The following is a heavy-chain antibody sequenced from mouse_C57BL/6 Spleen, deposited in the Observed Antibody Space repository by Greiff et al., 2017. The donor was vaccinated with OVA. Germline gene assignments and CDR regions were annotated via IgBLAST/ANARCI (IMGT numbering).Heavy chain of an antibody. J-gene: IGHJ2*01. CDR2: IDPSDNYT. Sequence: QVQLQQPGAELVKPGASVKLSCKASGYTFTCYCMQWVKQRPGQGLEWNGEIDPSDNYTNSNQKFKGKATLTVDTSSSTAYMQLSSLTSEDSAVLYCARSWGNYFDYWGQGTTLTVSS. CDR1: GYTFTCYC. V-gene: IGHV1-50*01. CDR3: ARSWGNYFDY.